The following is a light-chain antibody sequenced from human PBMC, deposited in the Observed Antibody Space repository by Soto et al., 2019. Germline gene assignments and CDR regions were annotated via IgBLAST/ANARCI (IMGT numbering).Light chain of an antibody. CDR3: SSYAGSNNRYV. V-gene: IGLV2-8*01. J-gene: IGLJ1*01. CDR2: EVS. Sequence: QSVLTQPPSASGSPGQSVTISCTGTSSDVGGYNYVSWYQQHPGKAPKLMIYEVSKRPSGVPDRFSGSKSGNTASLTVSGLQAEDEADYYSSSYAGSNNRYVFGTGTKVTDL. CDR1: SSDVGGYNY.